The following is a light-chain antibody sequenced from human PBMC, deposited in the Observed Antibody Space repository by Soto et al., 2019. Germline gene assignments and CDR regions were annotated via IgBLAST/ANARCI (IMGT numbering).Light chain of an antibody. CDR1: QKVLRSPNNKNY. CDR3: HQYNGIPWT. CDR2: WAS. J-gene: IGKJ1*01. V-gene: IGKV4-1*01. Sequence: DIVLTQSPDSLAVSLGERATINCKSSQKVLRSPNNKNYLAWYQQQPGQPPKLLIYWASTRESGVPDRFSGSGSGTDFTLTISSLQAEDVAVYYCHQYNGIPWTFGQGTKVEIK.